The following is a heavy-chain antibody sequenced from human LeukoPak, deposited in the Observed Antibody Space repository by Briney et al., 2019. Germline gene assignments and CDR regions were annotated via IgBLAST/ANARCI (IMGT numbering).Heavy chain of an antibody. J-gene: IGHJ4*02. D-gene: IGHD5-12*01. V-gene: IGHV4-61*08. CDR3: SRGSGRGYPSET. Sequence: PSQTLSLTCTVSGGSISSGGYYWRWSRQSPGMGLEWIGYIYYNGDTNSNPSLNSRATISLDMSKNQFSLKLTSVTAADTAVYFCSRGSGRGYPSETRGQGTLVTVSS. CDR2: IYYNGDT. CDR1: GGSISSGGYY.